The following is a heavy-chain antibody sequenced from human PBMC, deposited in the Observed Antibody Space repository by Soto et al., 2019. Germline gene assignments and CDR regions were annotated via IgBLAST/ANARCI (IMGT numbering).Heavy chain of an antibody. CDR1: GYTFTGYY. CDR3: AREITGTTSYYFDY. J-gene: IGHJ4*02. V-gene: IGHV1-2*04. Sequence: QVQLVQSGAEVKKPGASVKVSCKASGYTFTGYYMHWVRQAPGQGLEWMGWINPNSGGTNYAQKFQGWVTMTRETSISTAYMELSRLRSDDTAVYYCAREITGTTSYYFDYWGQGTLVTVSS. D-gene: IGHD1-20*01. CDR2: INPNSGGT.